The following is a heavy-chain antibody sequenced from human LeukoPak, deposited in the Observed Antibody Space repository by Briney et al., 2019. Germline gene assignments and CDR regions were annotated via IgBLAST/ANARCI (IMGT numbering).Heavy chain of an antibody. CDR1: GGSFSGYY. Sequence: SETLSLTCAVYGGSFSGYYWSWIRQPPGKGLEWIGEINHSGSTNYNPSLKSRVTISVDTSKNQFSLKLSSVTAADTAVYYCARGGRQWLVRGGFDYWGQGTLVTVSS. CDR3: ARGGRQWLVRGGFDY. CDR2: INHSGST. J-gene: IGHJ4*02. D-gene: IGHD6-19*01. V-gene: IGHV4-34*01.